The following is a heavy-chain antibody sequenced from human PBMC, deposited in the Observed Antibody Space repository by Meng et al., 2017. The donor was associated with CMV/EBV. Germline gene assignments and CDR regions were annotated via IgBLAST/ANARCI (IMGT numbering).Heavy chain of an antibody. CDR3: ARDYYYYGMDV. Sequence: GESLKISCAASGFTFSSYAMSWVRQAPGKGLEWVSAISGSGGSTYYADSVKGRFTISRDNSKNTLYLQMNSLRAEDTAVYYCARDYYYYGMDVWGQGTTVTVSS. J-gene: IGHJ6*02. CDR1: GFTFSSYA. CDR2: ISGSGGST. V-gene: IGHV3-23*01.